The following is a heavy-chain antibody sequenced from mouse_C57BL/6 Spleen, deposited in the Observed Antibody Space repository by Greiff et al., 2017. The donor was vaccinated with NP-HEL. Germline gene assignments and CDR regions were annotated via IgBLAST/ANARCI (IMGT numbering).Heavy chain of an antibody. D-gene: IGHD1-1*01. V-gene: IGHV1-15*01. J-gene: IGHJ1*03. Sequence: QVQLQQSGAELVRPGASVTLSCKASGYTFTDYEMHWVKQTPVHGLEWIGAIDPETGGTAYNQKFKGKAILTAAKSSSTAYMELRSLTSEDSAVYYCTRRAVVAGGRYFDVWGTGTTVTVSS. CDR2: IDPETGGT. CDR1: GYTFTDYE. CDR3: TRRAVVAGGRYFDV.